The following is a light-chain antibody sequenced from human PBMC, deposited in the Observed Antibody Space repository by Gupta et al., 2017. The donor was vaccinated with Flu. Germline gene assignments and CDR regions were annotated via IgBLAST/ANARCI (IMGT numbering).Light chain of an antibody. CDR2: AAP. Sequence: EIVVTQSPGTLPLSPGDRATLTCRASQSVRSSYLAWYHQKHGQAPRLLMYAAPSRATGIPDRFNASVSGTEFNLTISRLEPADFAVYYCHQCASSPYTFGQGTKLEIK. J-gene: IGKJ2*01. CDR1: QSVRSSY. CDR3: HQCASSPYT. V-gene: IGKV3-20*01.